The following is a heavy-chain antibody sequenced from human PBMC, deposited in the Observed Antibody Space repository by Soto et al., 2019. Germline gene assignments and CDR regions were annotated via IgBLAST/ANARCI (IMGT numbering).Heavy chain of an antibody. CDR3: ARADIVGTNWFDP. J-gene: IGHJ5*02. CDR2: INPNSGGT. CDR1: GYTFTGYY. V-gene: IGHV1-2*04. D-gene: IGHD2-15*01. Sequence: GASVKVSCKASGYTFTGYYMHWVRQAPGQGLEWMGWINPNSGGTNYAQKFQGWVTMTRDTSISTAYMELSRLSSDDTAVYYCARADIVGTNWFDPWGQGTLVTVSS.